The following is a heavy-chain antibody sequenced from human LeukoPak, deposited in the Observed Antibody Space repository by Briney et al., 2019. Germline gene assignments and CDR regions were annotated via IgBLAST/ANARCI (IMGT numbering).Heavy chain of an antibody. CDR3: ARRPPGDSRGYYFNWHFDL. V-gene: IGHV5-51*01. CDR1: GYSFTNYW. CDR2: IYPGDSNT. D-gene: IGHD3-22*01. J-gene: IGHJ2*01. Sequence: PGESLKISCKGSGYSFTNYWIGWVRQMPGKGLEWMGVIYPGDSNTRYSSSFQGQVTISADKSISTAYLQWSSLKASDTAMYYCARRPPGDSRGYYFNWHFDLWGRGTLVIVSS.